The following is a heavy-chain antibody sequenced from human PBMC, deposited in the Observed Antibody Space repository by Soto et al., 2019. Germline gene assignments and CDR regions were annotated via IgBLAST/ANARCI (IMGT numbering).Heavy chain of an antibody. CDR2: IYHSGST. Sequence: SETLSLTCAVSGGSISSSNWWSWVRQPPGKGLEWIGEIYHSGSTNYNPSLKSRVTISVDKSKNQFSLKLSSVTAADTAVYYCARGPRYWRGGSCYFWYWLDPWGEETLVTVP. CDR3: ARGPRYWRGGSCYFWYWLDP. V-gene: IGHV4-4*02. J-gene: IGHJ5*02. D-gene: IGHD2-15*01. CDR1: GGSISSSNW.